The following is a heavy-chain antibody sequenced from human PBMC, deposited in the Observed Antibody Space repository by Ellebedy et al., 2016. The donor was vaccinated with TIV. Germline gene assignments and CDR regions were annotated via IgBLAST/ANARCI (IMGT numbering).Heavy chain of an antibody. CDR3: VISTD. J-gene: IGHJ4*02. CDR2: IKQDGSEK. D-gene: IGHD3-9*01. V-gene: IGHV3-7*01. CDR1: GFTFSNYW. Sequence: GESLKISCGTSGFTFSNYWMTWVRQAPGKGLEWVANIKQDGSEKYYVDSVKGRFSISRDNTKNSLYLQMNSLTDEDTAVYYCVISTDWGQGTLVTVSS.